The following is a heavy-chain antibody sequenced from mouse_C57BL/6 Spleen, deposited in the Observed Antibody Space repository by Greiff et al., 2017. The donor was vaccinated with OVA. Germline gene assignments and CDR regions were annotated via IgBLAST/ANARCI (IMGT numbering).Heavy chain of an antibody. Sequence: VQLQQPGAELVRPGSSVKLSCKASGYTFTSYWMDWVKQRPGQGLEWIGNIYPSDSETHYNQKFKDKATLTVDKSSSTAYMQLSSLTSEDSAVYYCARYRSSGLDYWGQGTTLTVSS. CDR3: ARYRSSGLDY. CDR2: IYPSDSET. J-gene: IGHJ2*01. V-gene: IGHV1-61*01. CDR1: GYTFTSYW. D-gene: IGHD3-2*02.